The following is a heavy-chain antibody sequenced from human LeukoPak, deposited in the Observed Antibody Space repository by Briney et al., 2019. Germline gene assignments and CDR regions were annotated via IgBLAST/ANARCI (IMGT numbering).Heavy chain of an antibody. Sequence: SETLSLTCAVYGGSFSGYYWSWIRQPPGKGLEWIGEINHSGSTNYNPSLKSRVTISVDTSKNQFSLKLSSVTAADTAVCYCALGHLGYCSSTSCFTGYYYYGMDVWGQGTTVTVSS. V-gene: IGHV4-34*01. CDR3: ALGHLGYCSSTSCFTGYYYYGMDV. CDR2: INHSGST. D-gene: IGHD2-2*01. J-gene: IGHJ6*02. CDR1: GGSFSGYY.